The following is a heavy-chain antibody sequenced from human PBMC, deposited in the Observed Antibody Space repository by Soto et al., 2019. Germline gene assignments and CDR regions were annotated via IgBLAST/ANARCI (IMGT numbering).Heavy chain of an antibody. V-gene: IGHV1-69*01. CDR2: IVPMFGTR. Sequence: QVQLVQSGAEVKKPGSSVKVSCKASGGSFSTFAFGWVRQAPGQGLEWMGGIVPMFGTRDYAQRFQGRVTFTADDSTSTAYMELSRLTSEDTAVYYCARAIGDLPGYNIDDHYGLGVWGPGTTVTVSS. D-gene: IGHD1-1*01. CDR3: ARAIGDLPGYNIDDHYGLGV. J-gene: IGHJ6*02. CDR1: GGSFSTFA.